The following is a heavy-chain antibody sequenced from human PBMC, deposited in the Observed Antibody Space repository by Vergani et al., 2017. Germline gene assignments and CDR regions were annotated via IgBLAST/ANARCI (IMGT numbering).Heavy chain of an antibody. CDR2: ISWNSGSI. CDR3: AKGGKGYGDYYYYGMDV. Sequence: VQLVESGGGVVQPGTSLRLSCVVSGFALNRHAMYWVRQAPGKGLEWVSGISWNSGSIGYADSVKGRFTISRDNAKNSLYLQMNSLRAEDMALYYCAKGGKGYGDYYYYGMDVWGQGTTVTVSS. CDR1: GFALNRHA. D-gene: IGHD4-17*01. V-gene: IGHV3-9*03. J-gene: IGHJ6*02.